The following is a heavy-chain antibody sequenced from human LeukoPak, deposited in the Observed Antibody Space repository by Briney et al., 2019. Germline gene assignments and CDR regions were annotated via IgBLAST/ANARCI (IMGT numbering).Heavy chain of an antibody. CDR1: GFTFSSYS. J-gene: IGHJ3*02. CDR3: ARCEDTAMAEVAFDI. D-gene: IGHD5-18*01. CDR2: ISSSSSYI. V-gene: IGHV3-21*01. Sequence: GGSLRLSCAASGFTFSSYSMNWVRQALGKGLEWVSSISSSSSYIYYADSVKGRFTISRDNAKNSLYLQMNSLRAEDTAVYYCARCEDTAMAEVAFDIWGQGTMVTVSS.